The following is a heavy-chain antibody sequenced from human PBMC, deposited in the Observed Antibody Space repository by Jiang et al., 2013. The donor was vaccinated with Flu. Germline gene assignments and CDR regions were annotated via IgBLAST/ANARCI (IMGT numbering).Heavy chain of an antibody. J-gene: IGHJ4*02. CDR3: ARDISYYSGDY. V-gene: IGHV3-33*01. CDR1: GYTFTSHG. Sequence: VQLLESGGGVVQSGTSLRLSCAASGYTFTSHGMHWVRQTPGKGLEWVAVIWYDGSRKLYADSVKGRFTISRDDSKNMLFLQMNSLRVEDTGVYYCARDISYYSGDYWGQGTTVTVSS. D-gene: IGHD3-22*01. CDR2: IWYDGSRK.